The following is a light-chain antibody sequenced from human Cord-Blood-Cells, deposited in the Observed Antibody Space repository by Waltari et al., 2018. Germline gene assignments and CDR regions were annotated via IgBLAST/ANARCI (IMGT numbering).Light chain of an antibody. V-gene: IGKV1-39*01. CDR1: QSISSY. J-gene: IGKJ2*01. Sequence: DIQMTQSPSSLSASVGDRVTITCRARQSISSYLNWYQQKPGNAPRLLIYGASSLQSGVPERFSGSGSGTDFTLTISSLEPEDFAAYYCQQSYSIPDMFGQGAKLEIK. CDR2: GAS. CDR3: QQSYSIPDM.